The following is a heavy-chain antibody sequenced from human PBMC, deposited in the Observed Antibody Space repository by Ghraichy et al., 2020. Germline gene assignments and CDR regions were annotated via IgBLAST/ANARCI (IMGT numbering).Heavy chain of an antibody. Sequence: GSLRLSCAAPGFTFSSYWMHWVRQAPGKGLVWVSRINSDGSSTSYADSVKGRFTISRDNAKNTLYLQMNSLRAEDTAVYYCARDHRDYYYGMDVWGQGTTVTVSS. V-gene: IGHV3-74*01. J-gene: IGHJ6*02. CDR2: INSDGSST. CDR1: GFTFSSYW. CDR3: ARDHRDYYYGMDV.